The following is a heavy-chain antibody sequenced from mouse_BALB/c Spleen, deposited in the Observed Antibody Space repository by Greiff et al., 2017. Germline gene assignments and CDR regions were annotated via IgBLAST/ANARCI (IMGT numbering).Heavy chain of an antibody. J-gene: IGHJ2*01. CDR3: ASGWDGDY. Sequence: VQLQQSGAELARPGASVKLSCKASGYTFTSYWMQWVKQRPGQGLEWIGAIYPGDGDTRYTQKFKGKATLTADKSSSTAYMQLSSLASEDSAVYYCASGWDGDYWGQGTTLTVSS. D-gene: IGHD4-1*01. V-gene: IGHV1-87*01. CDR1: GYTFTSYW. CDR2: IYPGDGDT.